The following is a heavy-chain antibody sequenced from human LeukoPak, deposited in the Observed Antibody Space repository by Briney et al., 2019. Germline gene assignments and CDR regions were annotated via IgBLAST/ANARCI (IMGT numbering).Heavy chain of an antibody. CDR2: IIPIFGTA. D-gene: IGHD3-22*01. CDR3: ARGGYDSSGYTNYYYYMDV. V-gene: IGHV1-69*05. Sequence: SVKVSCKASGGTFSSYAISWVRQAPGQGLEWMGGIIPIFGTANYAQKFQGRVTITTDESTSTAYMELSSLRSEDTAVYYCARGGYDSSGYTNYYYYMDVWGKGTTVTVSS. CDR1: GGTFSSYA. J-gene: IGHJ6*03.